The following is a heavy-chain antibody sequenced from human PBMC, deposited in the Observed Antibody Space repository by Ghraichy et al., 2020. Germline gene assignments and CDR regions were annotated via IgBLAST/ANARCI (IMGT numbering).Heavy chain of an antibody. CDR1: GFTFSSYA. V-gene: IGHV3-23*01. CDR3: ARAYGSGTYYFDY. CDR2: IISSGRST. J-gene: IGHJ4*02. D-gene: IGHD3-10*01. Sequence: GGSLRLSCGASGFTFSSYAMNWVRQAPGKGLEWVSSIISSGRSTYSADSVKGRFTISRDNSKNTLYLQMNSLRAEDTAVYYCARAYGSGTYYFDYWGQGTLVTVSS.